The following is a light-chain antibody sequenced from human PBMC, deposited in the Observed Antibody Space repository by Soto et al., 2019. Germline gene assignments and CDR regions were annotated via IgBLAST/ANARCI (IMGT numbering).Light chain of an antibody. CDR1: QNIINF. CDR2: AAS. CDR3: QHSYSTPPT. V-gene: IGKV1-39*01. J-gene: IGKJ4*01. Sequence: DIQMTQSPSSLSASVGDRVTITCRASQNIINFLNWYQQRPGKAPKLLIYAASSLHSGVPSRFSGSGSGTDFTLTISSLQPEDFATYYCQHSYSTPPTFGGGTKVELK.